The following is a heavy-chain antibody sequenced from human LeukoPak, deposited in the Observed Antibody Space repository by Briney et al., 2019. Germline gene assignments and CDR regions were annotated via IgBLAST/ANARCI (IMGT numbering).Heavy chain of an antibody. CDR1: GYTFSNYG. Sequence: ASVKVSCKASGYTFSNYGMTWVRQAPGLGREWMGWTSYNGNTNYAQKFQDRGTMTTDTATTTPYIELRSPESGGPAVYYCARHSGSGWQALGYWGQGSLVSVCS. CDR3: ARHSGSGWQALGY. J-gene: IGHJ4*02. CDR2: TSYNGNT. D-gene: IGHD6-19*01. V-gene: IGHV1-18*04.